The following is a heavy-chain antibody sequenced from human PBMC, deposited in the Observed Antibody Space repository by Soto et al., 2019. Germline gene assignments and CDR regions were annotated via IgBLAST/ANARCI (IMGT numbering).Heavy chain of an antibody. CDR3: AWGNRRWLQLWYFDL. Sequence: QVQLVQSGAEVKKPGSSVTVSCKASGGTFSSYTISWVRQAPGQGLEWMGGIIPIFGTANYAQKFQGRVTITVDESTSTADLQLSSLRSEVVAVYYCAWGNRRWLQLWYFDLWGRGNLVTVSS. D-gene: IGHD5-12*01. CDR1: GGTFSSYT. J-gene: IGHJ2*01. CDR2: IIPIFGTA. V-gene: IGHV1-69*12.